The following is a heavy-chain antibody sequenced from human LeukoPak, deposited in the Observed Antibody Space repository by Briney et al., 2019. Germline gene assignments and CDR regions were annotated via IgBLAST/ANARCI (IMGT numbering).Heavy chain of an antibody. CDR2: IYYSGST. V-gene: IGHV4-30-4*01. Sequence: SETLSLTCTVSGGSISSGDYYWSWIRQPPGKGLEWIGYIYYSGSTYYNPSLKSRVTISVDTSKNQFSLKLSSVTAADTAVYYCARGLDMPSPRYNYYGMDVWGKGTTVTVSS. CDR3: ARGLDMPSPRYNYYGMDV. J-gene: IGHJ6*04. D-gene: IGHD2-2*01. CDR1: GGSISSGDYY.